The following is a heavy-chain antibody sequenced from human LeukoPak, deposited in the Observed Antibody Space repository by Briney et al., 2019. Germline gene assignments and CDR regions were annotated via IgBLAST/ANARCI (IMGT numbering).Heavy chain of an antibody. V-gene: IGHV3-64*01. CDR3: ARLGSGNYNRGCLDY. D-gene: IGHD1-26*01. J-gene: IGHJ4*02. Sequence: GGSLRLSCAASGFSFNTYAMHWVRQAPGKGLEYVSAISTNGGSTNYANSVKGRFTISRDNSKDTLYLQMGSLETEDTAIYYCARLGSGNYNRGCLDYWGQGTLVTVSS. CDR1: GFSFNTYA. CDR2: ISTNGGST.